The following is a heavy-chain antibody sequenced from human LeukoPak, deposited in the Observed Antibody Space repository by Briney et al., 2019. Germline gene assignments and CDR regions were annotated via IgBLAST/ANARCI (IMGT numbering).Heavy chain of an antibody. J-gene: IGHJ3*02. CDR3: ARHGGYVALAFDI. D-gene: IGHD3-16*01. Sequence: SETRSLTCTVSGGSISSSSYYWGWIRQPPGKGLEWIGSIYYSGSTYYNPSLKSRVTISVDTSKNQFSLKLSSVTAADTAVYYCARHGGYVALAFDIWGQGTMVTVSS. CDR1: GGSISSSSYY. CDR2: IYYSGST. V-gene: IGHV4-39*01.